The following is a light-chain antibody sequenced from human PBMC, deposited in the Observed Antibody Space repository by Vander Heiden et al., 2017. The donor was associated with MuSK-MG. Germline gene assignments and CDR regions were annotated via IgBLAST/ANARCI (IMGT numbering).Light chain of an antibody. V-gene: IGLV2-14*03. CDR3: SSYTSSSTRV. CDR1: SSDVGRYNY. CDR2: DVS. Sequence: QSALTHPASVCGSPGQSITISCTGTSSDVGRYNYVSWYQQHPGKAPRLMIYDVSNRPSGVSNRFSGSKSGNTASLTISGLQAEDEADYYCSSYTSSSTRVFGTGTKVTVL. J-gene: IGLJ1*01.